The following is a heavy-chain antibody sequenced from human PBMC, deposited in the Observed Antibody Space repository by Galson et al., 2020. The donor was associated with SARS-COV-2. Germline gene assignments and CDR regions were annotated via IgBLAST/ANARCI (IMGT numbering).Heavy chain of an antibody. CDR1: GYSFSNYG. V-gene: IGHV1-18*01. D-gene: IGHD2-8*01. J-gene: IGHJ4*02. CDR2: ISDYNGDT. CDR3: AGDFGNGMSYVFYEY. Sequence: ASVKVSCKTSGYSFSNYGIAWVRQAHGQGLEWMGWISDYNGDTSYAQNVQGRVSMTIDKSTGTADMELRSLRYDDTAVYYCAGDFGNGMSYVFYEYWGQGTLVSIS.